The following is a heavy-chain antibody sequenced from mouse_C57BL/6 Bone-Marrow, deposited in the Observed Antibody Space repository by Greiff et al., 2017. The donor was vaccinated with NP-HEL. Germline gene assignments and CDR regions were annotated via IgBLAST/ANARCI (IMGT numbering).Heavy chain of an antibody. CDR2: ISSGGSYT. CDR1: GFTFSSYG. J-gene: IGHJ3*01. V-gene: IGHV5-6*01. Sequence: EVNVVESGGDLVKPGGSLKLSCAASGFTFSSYGMSWVRQTPDKRLEWVATISSGGSYTYYPDSVKGRFTISRDNAKNTLYLQMSSLKSEDTAMYYCASSYWGQGTLVTVSA. CDR3: ASSY.